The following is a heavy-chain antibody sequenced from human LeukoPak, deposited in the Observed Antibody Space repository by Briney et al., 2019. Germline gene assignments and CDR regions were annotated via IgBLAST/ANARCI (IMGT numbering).Heavy chain of an antibody. Sequence: PSEPLSLPFAVPGGPINSGGYTWGWVRPPEGKRLEFLEYLSYSGSDYHIPSLKSRLLISGDTSRGQFSLSLTSVTAADTAVYYCARSLWFGELLYFEYWGQGVLVTVS. CDR2: LSYSGSD. V-gene: IGHV4-30-4*07. CDR3: ARSLWFGELLYFEY. J-gene: IGHJ4*02. D-gene: IGHD3-10*01. CDR1: GGPINSGGYT.